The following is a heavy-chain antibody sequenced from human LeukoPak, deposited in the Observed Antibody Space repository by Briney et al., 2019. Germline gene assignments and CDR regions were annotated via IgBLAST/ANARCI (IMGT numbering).Heavy chain of an antibody. CDR2: IYPGDSDT. Sequence: LGESLKISCKGSGYSFTSYWIGWVRQMPGKGLEWMGIIYPGDSDTRYSPSFQGQVTISADKSISTAYLQWSSLKASDTAMYYCARHIMTTVTTFDAFDIWGQGTMVTVSS. CDR1: GYSFTSYW. D-gene: IGHD4-17*01. J-gene: IGHJ3*02. V-gene: IGHV5-51*01. CDR3: ARHIMTTVTTFDAFDI.